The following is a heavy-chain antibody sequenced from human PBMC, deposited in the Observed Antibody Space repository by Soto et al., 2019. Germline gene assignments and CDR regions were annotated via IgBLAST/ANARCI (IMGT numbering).Heavy chain of an antibody. CDR3: ASLPIVATITYHYVMAV. CDR1: GGTFSSYA. D-gene: IGHD5-12*01. V-gene: IGHV1-69*13. Sequence: ASVKVSCKASGGTFSSYAISWVRQAPGQGLEWMGGIIPIFGTANYAQKFQGRVTITADESTSTAYMELSSLRSEDTAVYYCASLPIVATITYHYVMAVSGQGTTVLVSS. J-gene: IGHJ6*02. CDR2: IIPIFGTA.